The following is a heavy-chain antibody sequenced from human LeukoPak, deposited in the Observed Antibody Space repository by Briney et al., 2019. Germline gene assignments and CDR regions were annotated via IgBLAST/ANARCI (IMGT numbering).Heavy chain of an antibody. CDR2: IDYSGAT. CDR1: GGSISTYY. D-gene: IGHD3-10*01. V-gene: IGHV4-59*01. J-gene: IGHJ4*02. CDR3: ARVGSYCFEY. Sequence: SETLSLTCTVSGGSISTYYWSWIRHPPGKGLEWIGYIDYSGATNYNPSLKSRVTMSVDTSKHQFSLKLSSVTAADTAVYYCARVGSYCFEYWGQGTLVTVSS.